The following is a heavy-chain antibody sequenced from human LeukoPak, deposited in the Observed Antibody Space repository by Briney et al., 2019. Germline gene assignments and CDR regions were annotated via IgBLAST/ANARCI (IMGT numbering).Heavy chain of an antibody. CDR1: GGSISSYY. Sequence: PSETLSLTCTVSGGSISSYYWSWIRQPAGKGLEWIGRIYTSGSTNYNPSLKSRVTMSVDTSKNQFSLKLSSVTAADTAVYYCARGTTESKQYCSGGSCYSASKWEVYFDYWGQGTLVTVSS. J-gene: IGHJ4*02. CDR2: IYTSGST. CDR3: ARGTTESKQYCSGGSCYSASKWEVYFDY. D-gene: IGHD2-15*01. V-gene: IGHV4-4*07.